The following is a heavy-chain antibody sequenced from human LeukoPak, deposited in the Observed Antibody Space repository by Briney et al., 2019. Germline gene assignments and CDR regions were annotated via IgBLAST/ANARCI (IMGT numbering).Heavy chain of an antibody. V-gene: IGHV1-69*13. CDR2: IIPIFGPA. Sequence: SVKLSCTASGGTFSRSAISWVRQAPGQGLEWMGRIIPIFGPADYAQKFQGRVTITADESTSTTYLELSSLRSEDTAVYYCATSLPYGYYDSGGSNWFDPWGQGTLVTVSS. CDR3: ATSLPYGYYDSGGSNWFDP. J-gene: IGHJ5*02. CDR1: GGTFSRSA. D-gene: IGHD3-22*01.